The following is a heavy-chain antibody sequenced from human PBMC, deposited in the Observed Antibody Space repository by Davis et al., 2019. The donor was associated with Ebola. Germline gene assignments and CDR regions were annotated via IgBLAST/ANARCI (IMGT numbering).Heavy chain of an antibody. CDR3: ARGSGWYTEYYFDY. D-gene: IGHD6-19*01. J-gene: IGHJ4*02. V-gene: IGHV3-30-3*01. CDR1: GFTFNSYA. CDR2: ISYEGSSK. Sequence: GESLKISCAASGFTFNSYAMFWVRQAPGKGLEWLTSISYEGSSKNYADSVKGRFTVSRDNSRNTLYLQMKTLRDVDTAVYYCARGSGWYTEYYFDYWGQGTLVTVSS.